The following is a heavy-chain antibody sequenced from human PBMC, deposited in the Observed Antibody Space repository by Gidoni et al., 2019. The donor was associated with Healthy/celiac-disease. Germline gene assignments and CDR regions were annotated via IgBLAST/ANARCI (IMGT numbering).Heavy chain of an antibody. CDR3: ARSNYDFWSGTYNWFDP. D-gene: IGHD3-3*01. CDR1: GYSFTSSW. V-gene: IGHV5-51*01. J-gene: IGHJ5*02. CDR2: IYPGDSDT. Sequence: EVQLVQSGAEVKQPGESLKISCKGSGYSFTSSWIGWVRQMPGKGLEWMGIIYPGDSDTRYSPSFQGQVTISADKSISTAYLQWSSLKASDTAMYYCARSNYDFWSGTYNWFDPWGQGTLVTVSS.